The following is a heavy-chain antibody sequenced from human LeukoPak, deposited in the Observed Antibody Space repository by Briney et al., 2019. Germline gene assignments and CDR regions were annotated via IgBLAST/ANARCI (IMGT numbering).Heavy chain of an antibody. J-gene: IGHJ5*02. CDR1: GFTFRDYT. D-gene: IGHD4-17*01. V-gene: IGHV3-21*01. CDR2: VSFGSSYI. Sequence: PGGSLRLSCAASGFTFRDYTMNWVRQSPGKGLQWVSYVSFGSSYISYADSLKGRFTISRDDAKSSVYLEMTSLRAEDTAVYYCARASTEDAVTDGFDTWGPGTLVTVSS. CDR3: ARASTEDAVTDGFDT.